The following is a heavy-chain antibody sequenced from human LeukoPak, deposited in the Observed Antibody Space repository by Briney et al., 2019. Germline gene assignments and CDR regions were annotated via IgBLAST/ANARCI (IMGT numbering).Heavy chain of an antibody. CDR2: ISANSGNT. D-gene: IGHD3-10*02. V-gene: IGHV1-18*01. CDR1: GYSFTRNG. Sequence: ASVKVSCKPSGYSFTRNGICWVRQAPGQGLEWMAWISANSGNTNYAQNFQDRVTLTTDTSTSTAYMELRSLRSDDTAVYYCARDLNYVFDYWGQGTLVTVSS. CDR3: ARDLNYVFDY. J-gene: IGHJ4*02.